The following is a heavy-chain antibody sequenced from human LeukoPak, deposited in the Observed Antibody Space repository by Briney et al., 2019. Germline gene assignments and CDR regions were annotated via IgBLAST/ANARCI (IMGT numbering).Heavy chain of an antibody. CDR2: IYTSGST. Sequence: SETLSLTCTVSGGSISSYYWSWIRQPAGKGLEWIGRIYTSGSTNYNPSLKSRVTISVDTSKNQFSLKLSSVTAADTAVYYCARDQGSYGSGSYYYYYGMDVWGQGTTVTVSS. J-gene: IGHJ6*02. CDR1: GGSISSYY. D-gene: IGHD3-10*01. V-gene: IGHV4-4*07. CDR3: ARDQGSYGSGSYYYYYGMDV.